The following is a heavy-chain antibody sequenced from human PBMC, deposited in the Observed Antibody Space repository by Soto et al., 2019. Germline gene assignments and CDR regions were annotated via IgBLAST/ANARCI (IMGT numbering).Heavy chain of an antibody. J-gene: IGHJ4*02. Sequence: QVQLVQSGAEVKKPGASVKVSCKASGYTFTSYDINWVRQATGQGLEWRGWMNPYSGNTGYAQKSQGRATMTRNTSISTAYMELSSLRSEDTAVYYCASSLDRSPLSLLSYWGQGTLVTVSS. CDR3: ASSLDRSPLSLLSY. CDR1: GYTFTSYD. V-gene: IGHV1-8*01. D-gene: IGHD3-16*02. CDR2: MNPYSGNT.